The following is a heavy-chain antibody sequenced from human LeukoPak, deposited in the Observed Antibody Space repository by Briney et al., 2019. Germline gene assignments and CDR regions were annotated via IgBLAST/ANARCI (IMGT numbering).Heavy chain of an antibody. J-gene: IGHJ4*02. V-gene: IGHV3-21*01. CDR3: ARAFGGSSGYFYGGDFDY. CDR2: ISSSSYI. D-gene: IGHD3-22*01. Sequence: GGSLRLSCAASGYTFSSYSMDWVRQAPGKGLEWVSSISSSSYIYYADSVKGRFTISRDTAKNSLYLQMNSLRAEDTAVYYCARAFGGSSGYFYGGDFDYWGQGTLVTVSS. CDR1: GYTFSSYS.